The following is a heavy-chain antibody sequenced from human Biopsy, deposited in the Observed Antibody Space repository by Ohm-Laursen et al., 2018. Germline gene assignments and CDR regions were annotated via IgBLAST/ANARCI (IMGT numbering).Heavy chain of an antibody. V-gene: IGHV1-69*01. Sequence: SSVKVSCKSSGVAFDTYAFGWVRQAPGQGLEWMGGRIPYFNTIYYARNFQDRAVITADRSARTTDMQLSGLRPDDTAVYYCVGGQRGPPIGVTVPGDAFDLWGPGTMVTVSP. CDR3: VGGQRGPPIGVTVPGDAFDL. CDR2: RIPYFNTI. CDR1: GVAFDTYA. D-gene: IGHD2/OR15-2a*01. J-gene: IGHJ3*01.